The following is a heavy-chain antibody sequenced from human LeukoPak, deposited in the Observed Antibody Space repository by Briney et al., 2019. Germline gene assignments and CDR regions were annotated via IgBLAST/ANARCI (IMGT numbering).Heavy chain of an antibody. CDR2: ISGYNGNT. Sequence: ASVKVSCKAAGYTFNSYGISWLRQAPGQGLEWMGWISGYNGNTNYAQKLQGRVTLTTDTSTSTAYMELRSLRSDDTAVYYCVRELGGTYSIDYWGQGTLVTVSS. V-gene: IGHV1-18*01. J-gene: IGHJ4*02. D-gene: IGHD6-19*01. CDR3: VRELGGTYSIDY. CDR1: GYTFNSYG.